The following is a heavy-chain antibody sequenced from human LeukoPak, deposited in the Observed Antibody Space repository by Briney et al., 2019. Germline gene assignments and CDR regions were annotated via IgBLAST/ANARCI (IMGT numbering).Heavy chain of an antibody. CDR2: IYYSGST. CDR1: GVSISSYY. V-gene: IGHV4-59*01. D-gene: IGHD6-13*01. J-gene: IGHJ4*02. Sequence: SETLSLTCTVSGVSISSYYGSWIRQPPGKGLEWLGYIYYSGSTNYNPSLKSRVTISVDTSKNQFSLKLSSVTAADTAVYYCASGLSSSSWYYFDYWGQGTLVTVSS. CDR3: ASGLSSSSWYYFDY.